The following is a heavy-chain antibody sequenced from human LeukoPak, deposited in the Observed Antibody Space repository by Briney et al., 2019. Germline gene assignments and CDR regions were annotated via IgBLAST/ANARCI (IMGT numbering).Heavy chain of an antibody. Sequence: SGGSLRLSCTASGFTLSNYAMSWVRQAPGKGLEWVSTISGSDGSTYYADSVKGRFTISRDNSKNTLYLQMNSLRVEDTAIYYCAKGRGYCTGGSCYSDYWGQGTLVTVSS. J-gene: IGHJ4*02. CDR3: AKGRGYCTGGSCYSDY. CDR1: GFTLSNYA. D-gene: IGHD2-15*01. V-gene: IGHV3-23*01. CDR2: ISGSDGST.